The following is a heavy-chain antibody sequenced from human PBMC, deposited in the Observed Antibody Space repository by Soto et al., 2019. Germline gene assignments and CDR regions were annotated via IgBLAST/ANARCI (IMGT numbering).Heavy chain of an antibody. J-gene: IGHJ4*02. CDR2: ISASNGNT. CDR3: ARGGGYDYIWGSYRYTCDY. Sequence: QVQLVQSGAEVKKPGASVKVSCKASGYTFTSYGISWVRQAPGQGLEGMGWISASNGNTNNAQKLEGRANLTTDASKSTACMEVRSTQSEDTAVYYCARGGGYDYIWGSYRYTCDYWGQGTLVTVSS. V-gene: IGHV1-18*01. CDR1: GYTFTSYG. D-gene: IGHD3-16*02.